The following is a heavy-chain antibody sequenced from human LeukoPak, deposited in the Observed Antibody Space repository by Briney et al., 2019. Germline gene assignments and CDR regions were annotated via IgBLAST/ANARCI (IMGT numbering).Heavy chain of an antibody. D-gene: IGHD1-1*01. CDR1: GGSISSSSYY. CDR3: ARDRLQLQS. Sequence: PSETLSLTCTVSGGSISSSSYYWGWIRQPPGKGLEWIGSIYYSGSTYYNPSLKSRVTVSVDTSKNQFSLKLSSVTAADTAVYYCARDRLQLQSWGQGTLVTVSS. J-gene: IGHJ5*02. V-gene: IGHV4-39*07. CDR2: IYYSGST.